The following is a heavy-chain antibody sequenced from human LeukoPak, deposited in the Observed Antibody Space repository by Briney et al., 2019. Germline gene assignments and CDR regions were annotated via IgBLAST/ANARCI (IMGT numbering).Heavy chain of an antibody. D-gene: IGHD5-18*01. Sequence: PSETLSLTCAVSGYSISSGYYWGWIRQPPGKGLEWIGSIYHSGSTYYNPSLKSRVTISVDTSKNQFSLKLSSVTAADTAVYYCARLSAVTGLILYWGQGTLVTVSS. CDR1: GYSISSGYY. V-gene: IGHV4-38-2*01. CDR2: IYHSGST. CDR3: ARLSAVTGLILY. J-gene: IGHJ4*02.